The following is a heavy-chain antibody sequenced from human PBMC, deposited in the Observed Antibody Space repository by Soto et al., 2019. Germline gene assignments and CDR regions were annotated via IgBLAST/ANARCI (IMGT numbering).Heavy chain of an antibody. J-gene: IGHJ5*02. D-gene: IGHD6-19*01. V-gene: IGHV2-5*02. CDR2: IYWDDDK. CDR3: ADILSSGWYFRGLGWFDP. Sequence: QITLKESGPTLVKPTQTLTLTCTFSGFSLSPSGVGVGWIRQPPGKGLEWLALIYWDDDKRYSPSLKSRLTIHKDASKNQVVLTMTTMDPVDTATYYGADILSSGWYFRGLGWFDPWGQGTLVTVSS. CDR1: GFSLSPSGVG.